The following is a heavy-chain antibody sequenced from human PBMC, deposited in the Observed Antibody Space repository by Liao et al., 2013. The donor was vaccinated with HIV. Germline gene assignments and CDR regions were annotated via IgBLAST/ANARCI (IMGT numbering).Heavy chain of an antibody. CDR2: IYYSGST. CDR1: GGSISSGDYY. J-gene: IGHJ4*02. CDR3: ARAATYYDFWSGYEFDY. Sequence: QVHLQESGPGLVKPSQTLSLTCTVSGGSISSGDYYWSWIRQPPGKGLEWIGYIYYSGSTYYNPSLKSRVTISVDTSKNQFSLKLSSVTAADTAVYYCARAATYYDFWSGYEFDYWGQGTLVTVSS. V-gene: IGHV4-30-4*08. D-gene: IGHD3-3*01.